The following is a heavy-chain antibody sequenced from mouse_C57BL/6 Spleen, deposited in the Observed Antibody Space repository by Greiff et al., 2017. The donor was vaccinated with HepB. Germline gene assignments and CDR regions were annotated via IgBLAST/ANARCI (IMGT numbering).Heavy chain of an antibody. CDR2: IYPGSGST. Sequence: QVQPQQPGAELVKPGASVKMSCKASGYTFTSYWITWVKQRPGQGLEWIGDIYPGSGSTNYNEKFKSKATLTVDTSSSTAYMQLSSLTSEDSAVYYCARELGRTPYFDYWGQGTTLTVSS. V-gene: IGHV1-55*01. CDR1: GYTFTSYW. J-gene: IGHJ2*01. D-gene: IGHD4-1*01. CDR3: ARELGRTPYFDY.